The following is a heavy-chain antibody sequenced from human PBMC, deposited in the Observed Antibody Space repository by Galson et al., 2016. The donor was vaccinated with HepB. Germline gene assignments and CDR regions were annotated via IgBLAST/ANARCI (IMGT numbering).Heavy chain of an antibody. D-gene: IGHD1-7*01. CDR1: GGTFSSLL. V-gene: IGHV1-69*13. J-gene: IGHJ4*02. Sequence: SVKVSCKASGGTFSSLLFSWVRQAPGQGLEWMGGIIPIFGTTNHAEKFQDRVTFTADASTSTAYMELRSLRSEDTAVYYCARGTRGNAIMYSWGQGTLVTVSS. CDR3: ARGTRGNAIMYS. CDR2: IIPIFGTT.